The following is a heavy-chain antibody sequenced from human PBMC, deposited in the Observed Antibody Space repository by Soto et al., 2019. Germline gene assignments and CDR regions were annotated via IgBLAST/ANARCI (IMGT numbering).Heavy chain of an antibody. CDR2: ISSSSYT. CDR1: GFTFSDYY. D-gene: IGHD3-10*01. CDR3: ARGEPIWFGELDGNYYGMDV. Sequence: PGGSLRLSCAPSGFTFSDYYMSWIRQAPGKGLEWVSYISSSSYTNYADSVKGRFTISRDNAKNSLYLQMNRLRAEDTAVYYCARGEPIWFGELDGNYYGMDVWGQGTTVTVSS. V-gene: IGHV3-11*06. J-gene: IGHJ6*02.